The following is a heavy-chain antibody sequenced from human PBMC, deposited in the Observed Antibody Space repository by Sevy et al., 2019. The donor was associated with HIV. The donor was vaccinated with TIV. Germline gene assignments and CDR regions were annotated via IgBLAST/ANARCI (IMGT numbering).Heavy chain of an antibody. V-gene: IGHV4-34*01. Sequence: SETLSLTCAVYGGSFSDYYWSWIRQPPGKGLEWIGEINHSGSTNYNPSLASRLTISLDTSKNQFSLKLNSVTAADTAVYYCARSIEVAVTGPIGLFFRLYSNWFDPWGQGTWVTVSS. J-gene: IGHJ5*02. CDR1: GGSFSDYY. CDR3: ARSIEVAVTGPIGLFFRLYSNWFDP. D-gene: IGHD4-4*01. CDR2: INHSGST.